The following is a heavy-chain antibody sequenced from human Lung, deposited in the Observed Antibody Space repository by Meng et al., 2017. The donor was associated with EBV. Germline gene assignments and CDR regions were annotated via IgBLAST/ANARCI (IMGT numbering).Heavy chain of an antibody. CDR1: GFSRSTSEVG. V-gene: IGHV2-5*02. J-gene: IGHJ5*02. D-gene: IGHD2-2*01. CDR3: ALFTRSWFDP. Sequence: QITLKESGPTLVKPTQPLTLTCTFAGFSRSTSEVGVGWIRPPPGKALEWLAVIYWDDDKRYSPSLKSRLTITKDTSKNQVVLTLTNMDPVDTATYYCALFTRSWFDPWGQGTLVTVS. CDR2: IYWDDDK.